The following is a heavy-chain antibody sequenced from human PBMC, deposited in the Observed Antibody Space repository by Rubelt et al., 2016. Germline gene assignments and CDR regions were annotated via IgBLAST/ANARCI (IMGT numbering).Heavy chain of an antibody. J-gene: IGHJ4*02. D-gene: IGHD6-13*01. V-gene: IGHV1-2*02. CDR1: GGTFSSYA. CDR3: AYHSSTLDY. Sequence: QVQLVQSGAEVKKPGSSVKVSCKASGGTFSSYAISWVRQAPGQGLEWMGWINPNSGGTNYAQKVQGRVTMTRDTSISTAYMELSRLRSDETAVYYCAYHSSTLDYWGQGTLVTVSS. CDR2: INPNSGGT.